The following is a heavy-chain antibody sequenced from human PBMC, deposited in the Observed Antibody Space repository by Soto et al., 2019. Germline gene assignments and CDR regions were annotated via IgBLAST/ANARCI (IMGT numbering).Heavy chain of an antibody. CDR1: GYSFTSYG. CDR3: AREPAAGDWFNP. D-gene: IGHD6-13*01. V-gene: IGHV1-18*01. Sequence: ASVKVSCKASGYSFTSYGITWVRQAPGQGLEWMGWINTYNGNTNYAQKLQGRVTMTTDTSTSTAYMELRSLRSDDTAVYYCAREPAAGDWFNPWGQGTLVTVSS. CDR2: INTYNGNT. J-gene: IGHJ5*02.